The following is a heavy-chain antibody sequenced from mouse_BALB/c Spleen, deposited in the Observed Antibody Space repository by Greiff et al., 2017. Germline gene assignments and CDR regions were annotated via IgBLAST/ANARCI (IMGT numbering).Heavy chain of an antibody. CDR3: ASHYDYDPWFAY. CDR2: ISYSGST. Sequence: EVKLEESGPSLVKPSQTLSLTCSVTGDSITSGYWNWIRKFPGNKLEYMGYISYSGSTYYNPSPKSRISITRDTSKNQYYLQLNSVTTEDTATYYCASHYDYDPWFAYWGQGTLVTVSA. V-gene: IGHV3-8*02. J-gene: IGHJ3*01. CDR1: GDSITSGY. D-gene: IGHD2-4*01.